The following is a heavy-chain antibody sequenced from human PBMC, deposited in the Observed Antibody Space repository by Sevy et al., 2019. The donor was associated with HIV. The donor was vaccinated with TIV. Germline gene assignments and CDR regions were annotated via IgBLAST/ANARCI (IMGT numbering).Heavy chain of an antibody. CDR3: ARDRYVEMATIEGSDYYYYGMDV. Sequence: GGSLRLSCAASGFTFSSYAMHWVRQAPGKGLEWVAVISYDGGNNYYADSVKGRFTISRDNSKNTLYLQMNSLRAEDTAVYYCARDRYVEMATIEGSDYYYYGMDVWGLRTTVTGSS. CDR2: ISYDGGNN. CDR1: GFTFSSYA. V-gene: IGHV3-30-3*01. D-gene: IGHD5-12*01. J-gene: IGHJ6*02.